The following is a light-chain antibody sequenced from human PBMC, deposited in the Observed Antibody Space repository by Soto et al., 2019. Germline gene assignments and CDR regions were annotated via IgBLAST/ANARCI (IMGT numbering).Light chain of an antibody. CDR3: QQYEDLLLT. J-gene: IGKJ4*01. CDR1: QDINKY. Sequence: DIQMTQSPSSLSASVGDRVTITCQASQDINKYLNWYQQKPGKAPKLLIFDASSVETGVPSRFSGSGSGTHFTFTISSLEPEDIATYHCQQYEDLLLTFGGGTRVELK. CDR2: DAS. V-gene: IGKV1-33*01.